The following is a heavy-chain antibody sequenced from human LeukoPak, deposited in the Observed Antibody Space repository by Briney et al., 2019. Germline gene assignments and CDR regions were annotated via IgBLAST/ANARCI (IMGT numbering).Heavy chain of an antibody. CDR1: GFPFSSYA. J-gene: IGHJ3*02. D-gene: IGHD1-26*01. V-gene: IGHV3-23*01. CDR2: ISGSGGGA. Sequence: PGGSLRLSCAASGFPFSSYALSWIRQAPGKGLEWVSAISGSGGGAYYAGSVRGRFTISRDNSENALYLQMNSLRAEDTAVYYCAKSRWETYAVRAFDIWGQGTMVTVSS. CDR3: AKSRWETYAVRAFDI.